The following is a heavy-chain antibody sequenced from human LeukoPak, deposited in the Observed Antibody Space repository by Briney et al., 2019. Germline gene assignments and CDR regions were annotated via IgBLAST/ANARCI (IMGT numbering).Heavy chain of an antibody. J-gene: IGHJ4*02. CDR1: GFTFTSSA. V-gene: IGHV1-58*02. CDR3: AAITMVRGPDY. Sequence: ASVEVSCKASGFTFTSSAMQWVRQARGQRLEWIGWIVVGSGNTNYAQKFQERVTITTDMSTSTAYMELSSLRSEDTAVYYCAAITMVRGPDYWGQGTLVTVSS. D-gene: IGHD3-10*01. CDR2: IVVGSGNT.